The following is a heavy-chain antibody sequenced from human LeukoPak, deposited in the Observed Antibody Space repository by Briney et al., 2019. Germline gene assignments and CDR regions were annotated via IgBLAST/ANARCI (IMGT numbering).Heavy chain of an antibody. J-gene: IGHJ4*02. Sequence: GGSLRLSCAASGFTFSSYGMHWVRQAPGKGLEWVAVISYDGSNKYYADSVKGRFTISRDNSKNTLYLQMNSLRAEDTAVYYCAKPRGPYGDYATLFDYWGQGTLVTVSS. V-gene: IGHV3-30*18. D-gene: IGHD4-17*01. CDR3: AKPRGPYGDYATLFDY. CDR1: GFTFSSYG. CDR2: ISYDGSNK.